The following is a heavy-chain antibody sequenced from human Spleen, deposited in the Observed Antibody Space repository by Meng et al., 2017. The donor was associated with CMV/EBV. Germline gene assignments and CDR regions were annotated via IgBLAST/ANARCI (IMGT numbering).Heavy chain of an antibody. CDR3: ARSRDDFWSGESLDY. D-gene: IGHD3-3*01. V-gene: IGHV5-51*01. CDR2: IYPGDSDT. J-gene: IGHJ4*02. Sequence: GESLKISCKGSGYSFTSYWIGWVRQMPGKGLEWMGIIYPGDSDTRYSPSFQGQVTISADKSISTAYLQWSSLKASDTAMYYCARSRDDFWSGESLDYWGQGTLVTVSS. CDR1: GYSFTSYW.